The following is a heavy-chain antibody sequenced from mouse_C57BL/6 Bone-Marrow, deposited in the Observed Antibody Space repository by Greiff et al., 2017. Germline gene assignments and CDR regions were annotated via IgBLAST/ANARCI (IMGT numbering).Heavy chain of an antibody. CDR1: GYTFTSYW. Sequence: QVQLKESGAELVKPGASVKLSCKASGYTFTSYWMHWVKQRPGQGLEWIGMIHPNSGSTNYNEKFKSKATLTVDKSSSTAYMQLSSLTSEDSAVYYCAHYYGSFFDYWGQGTTLTVSS. J-gene: IGHJ2*01. CDR2: IHPNSGST. D-gene: IGHD1-1*01. CDR3: AHYYGSFFDY. V-gene: IGHV1-64*01.